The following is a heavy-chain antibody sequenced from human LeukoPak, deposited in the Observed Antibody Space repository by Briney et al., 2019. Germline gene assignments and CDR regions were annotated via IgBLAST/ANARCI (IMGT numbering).Heavy chain of an antibody. V-gene: IGHV4-34*01. J-gene: IGHJ6*02. Sequence: SETLSLTCAVYGGSFSGYYWSWIRQPPGKGLEWIGEINHSGSTNYNPSLKSRVTISVDTSKNQFSLKLSSVTAADTAVYYCARGLNRGSWYHYYYYYGMDVWGQGTTVTVSS. CDR3: ARGLNRGSWYHYYYYYGMDV. CDR1: GGSFSGYY. D-gene: IGHD6-13*01. CDR2: INHSGST.